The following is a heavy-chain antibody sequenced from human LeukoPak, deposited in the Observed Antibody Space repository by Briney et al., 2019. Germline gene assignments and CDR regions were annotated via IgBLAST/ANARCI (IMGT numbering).Heavy chain of an antibody. CDR2: IRYDGSNK. V-gene: IGHV3-30*02. Sequence: GGSLRLSCVASGFTLSNYGMHWVRQAPGRGLEWVASIRYDGSNKYYADSVKGRFTISRDNSKNTLYLQMNSLRAEDTAVYYCAKDLIVVVPAAIRSNFDYWGQGTLVTVSS. CDR1: GFTLSNYG. CDR3: AKDLIVVVPAAIRSNFDY. J-gene: IGHJ4*02. D-gene: IGHD2-2*02.